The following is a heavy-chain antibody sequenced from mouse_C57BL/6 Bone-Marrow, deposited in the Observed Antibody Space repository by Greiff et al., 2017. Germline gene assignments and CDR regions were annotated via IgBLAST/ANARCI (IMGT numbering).Heavy chain of an antibody. V-gene: IGHV1-64*01. CDR3: ARVGRNRYFDV. CDR1: GYTFTSYW. Sequence: QVQLQQPGAELVKPGASVKLSCKASGYTFTSYWMHWVKQRPGQGLEWIGMIHPNSGSTNYNEKFKSKATLTVDKSSSTAYMQLSSLTSEDSAVYYCARVGRNRYFDVWGTGTTVTVSS. CDR2: IHPNSGST. J-gene: IGHJ1*03. D-gene: IGHD3-3*01.